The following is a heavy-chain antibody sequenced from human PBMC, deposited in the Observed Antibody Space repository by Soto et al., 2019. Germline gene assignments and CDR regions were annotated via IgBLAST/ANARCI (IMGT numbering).Heavy chain of an antibody. J-gene: IGHJ4*02. CDR3: ARLDYVDYASIDF. V-gene: IGHV3-48*02. CDR1: GFTFSSYG. CDR2: ISSSSSTI. D-gene: IGHD4-17*01. Sequence: GGSLRLSCAASGFTFSSYGMNWVRQAPGKGLEWISYISSSSSTIYYADSVKGRFTISRDNAKNSVYLQMNSLRDEDTAVYYCARLDYVDYASIDFWGQGTRFTVSS.